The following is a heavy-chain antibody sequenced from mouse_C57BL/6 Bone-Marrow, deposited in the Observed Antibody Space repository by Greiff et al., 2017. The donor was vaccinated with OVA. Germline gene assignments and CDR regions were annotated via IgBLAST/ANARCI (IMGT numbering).Heavy chain of an antibody. CDR2: INPSSGYT. J-gene: IGHJ3*01. CDR1: GYTFTSYW. V-gene: IGHV1-7*01. D-gene: IGHD1-1*01. CDR3: ARRYGSSPAWFAY. Sequence: QVQLQQSGAELAKPGASVKLSCKASGYTFTSYWMHWVKQRPGQGLDWIGYINPSSGYTKYNQKFKDKATLTADKSSSTAYMQLSSLTYEDSAVYYCARRYGSSPAWFAYWGQGTLVTVSA.